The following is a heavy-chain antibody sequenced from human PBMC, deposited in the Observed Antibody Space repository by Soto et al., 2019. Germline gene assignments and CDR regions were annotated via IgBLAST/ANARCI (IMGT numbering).Heavy chain of an antibody. V-gene: IGHV3-74*01. D-gene: IGHD2-21*02. CDR1: GLTFSSYW. Sequence: EVQLVESGGGLVQPGGSLRLSCEASGLTFSSYWMHWVRQAPGKGLVWVSRIHRDGSSTSYADSVKGRFTISRDNAKKSLYLKMNSLRADDTAVYYCARHRSYCGGACHSLWYFVLWGRGTLVTV. J-gene: IGHJ2*01. CDR2: IHRDGSST. CDR3: ARHRSYCGGACHSLWYFVL.